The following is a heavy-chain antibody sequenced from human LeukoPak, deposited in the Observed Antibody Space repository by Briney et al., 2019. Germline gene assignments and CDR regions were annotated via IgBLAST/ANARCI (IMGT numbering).Heavy chain of an antibody. J-gene: IGHJ3*02. V-gene: IGHV1-2*02. CDR2: INPNSGGT. CDR3: ARAPYYYGSGSLRPNDAFDI. D-gene: IGHD3-10*01. CDR1: GYTFTGYY. Sequence: ASVKVSCKASGYTFTGYYMHWVRQAPGQGLEWMGWINPNSGGTNYAQKFQGRDTMTRDTSISTAYMELSRLRSDDTAVYYCARAPYYYGSGSLRPNDAFDIWGQGTMVTVSS.